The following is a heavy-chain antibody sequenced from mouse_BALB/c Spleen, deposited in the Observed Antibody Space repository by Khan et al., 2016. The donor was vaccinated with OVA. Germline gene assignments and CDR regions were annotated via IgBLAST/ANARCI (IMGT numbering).Heavy chain of an antibody. D-gene: IGHD1-1*01. CDR1: GYSITSDYA. J-gene: IGHJ2*01. CDR2: ISYSGNI. V-gene: IGHV3-2*02. CDR3: ARVYGGDFDY. Sequence: EVQLVESGPGLVKPSQSLSLTCTVTGYSITSDYAWNWIRQFPGNKLEWMGFISYSGNINYNPSLKSRISITRDTSKNQFFLQLNSVTTEDTATYYCARVYGGDFDYWGQGTTLTVSS.